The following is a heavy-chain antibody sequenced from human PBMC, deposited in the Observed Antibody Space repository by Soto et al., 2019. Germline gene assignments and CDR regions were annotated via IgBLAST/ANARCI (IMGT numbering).Heavy chain of an antibody. D-gene: IGHD5-18*01. CDR2: IIPIFGTA. V-gene: IGHV1-69*13. CDR1: GDTFSSYA. J-gene: IGHJ6*02. CDR3: ARAMDTAMVTRTLWYYGMDV. Sequence: ASVKVSCKASGDTFSSYAISWVRHAPGKGLEWMGGIIPIFGTANYAQKFQGRVTITADESTSTAYMELSSLRSEDTAVYYCARAMDTAMVTRTLWYYGMDVWGQGTTVTVSS.